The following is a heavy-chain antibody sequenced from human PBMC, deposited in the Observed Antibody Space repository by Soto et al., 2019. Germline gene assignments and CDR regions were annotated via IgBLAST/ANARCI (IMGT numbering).Heavy chain of an antibody. J-gene: IGHJ4*02. CDR3: ARAYGDYVFDY. V-gene: IGHV4-59*01. Sequence: SEILSLTCTVSGGSISSYYWSWIRQPPGKGLEWIGYIYYSGSTNYNPSLKSRVTISVDTSKNQFSLKLSSVTAADTAVYYCARAYGDYVFDYWGQGTLVTVSS. CDR1: GGSISSYY. CDR2: IYYSGST. D-gene: IGHD4-17*01.